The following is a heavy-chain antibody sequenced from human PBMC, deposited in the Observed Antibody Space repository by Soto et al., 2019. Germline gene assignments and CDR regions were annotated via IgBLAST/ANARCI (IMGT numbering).Heavy chain of an antibody. J-gene: IGHJ4*02. CDR3: ASHRDSGRQFDF. CDR2: IYYTGRT. D-gene: IGHD1-26*01. V-gene: IGHV4-39*01. Sequence: SETLSLTCTVSGGSISSSSYYWGWIRQPPGKGLEWIGSIYYTGRTYYNPSLKSRVTIYVDTSKNQFSLKLSSVTAADTAVYYCASHRDSGRQFDFWGQGTLVTVS. CDR1: GGSISSSSYY.